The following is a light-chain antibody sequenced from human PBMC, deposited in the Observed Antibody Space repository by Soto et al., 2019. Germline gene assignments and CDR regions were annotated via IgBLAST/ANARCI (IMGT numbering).Light chain of an antibody. V-gene: IGKV1-39*01. J-gene: IGKJ4*01. Sequence: DIQMTQSPSSLSASVGDRVTITRRASQSIISYLNWYQQKPGKAPKLLIYAADSLQSGVPSRFSGSGSGTDFTLTISSLQPEDFATYYCQQTYSTPLTFGGGTKVDIK. CDR2: AAD. CDR1: QSIISY. CDR3: QQTYSTPLT.